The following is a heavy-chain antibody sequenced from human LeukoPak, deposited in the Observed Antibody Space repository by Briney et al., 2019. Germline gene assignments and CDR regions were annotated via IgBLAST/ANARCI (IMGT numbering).Heavy chain of an antibody. Sequence: GGSLRLSCAASGFTFSGYWMPWVRQAPGKGPVWVSRINSDGITTSYADSVKGRFTISRDNAKNTLYLQMNSLRAEDTAVYYCTRDKAADYGLFDYWGQGTLVTVSS. CDR3: TRDKAADYGLFDY. D-gene: IGHD3-16*01. J-gene: IGHJ4*02. CDR2: INSDGITT. V-gene: IGHV3-74*01. CDR1: GFTFSGYW.